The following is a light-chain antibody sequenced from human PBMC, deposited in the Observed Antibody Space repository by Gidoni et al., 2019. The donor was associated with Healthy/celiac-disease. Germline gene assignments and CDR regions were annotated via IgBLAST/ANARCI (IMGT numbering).Light chain of an antibody. CDR2: GTS. CDR1: SSNIGAGYD. Sequence: QSVLTPPPSVSGAPGQRVTISFTGSSSNIGAGYDVHWYQQLPGTAPQLLISGTSNRPSGVPDRFSGSKSGTSASLAITGLQAEDEADYYCQSYDSSLSGSVVFGGGTKLTVL. V-gene: IGLV1-40*01. J-gene: IGLJ2*01. CDR3: QSYDSSLSGSVV.